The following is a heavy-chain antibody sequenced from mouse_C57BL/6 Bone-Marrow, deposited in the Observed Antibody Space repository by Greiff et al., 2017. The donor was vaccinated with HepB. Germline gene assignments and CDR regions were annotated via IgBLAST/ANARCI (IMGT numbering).Heavy chain of an antibody. CDR1: GYSITSGYY. J-gene: IGHJ3*01. CDR3: ARDKGLYYYGSWFAY. CDR2: ISYDGSN. V-gene: IGHV3-6*01. Sequence: DVQLQESGPGLVKPSQSLSLTCSVTGYSITSGYYWNWIRQFPGNKLEWMGYISYDGSNNYNPSLKNRISITRDTSKNQFFLKLNSVTTEDTATYYCARDKGLYYYGSWFAYWGQGTLVTVSA. D-gene: IGHD1-1*01.